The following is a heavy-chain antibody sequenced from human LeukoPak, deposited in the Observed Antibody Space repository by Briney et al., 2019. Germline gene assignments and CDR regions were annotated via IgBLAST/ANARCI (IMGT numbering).Heavy chain of an antibody. CDR3: ARASITMIVGDYGMDV. D-gene: IGHD3-22*01. CDR2: INPNSGGT. J-gene: IGHJ6*02. CDR1: GYTFTGYY. V-gene: IGHV1-2*04. Sequence: ASVKVSCKASGYTFTGYYMHWVRQAPGQGLEWMGWINPNSGGTNYAQKFQGWVTLTRDTSISTAYMELSRLRSDDTAVYYCARASITMIVGDYGMDVWGQGTTVTVSS.